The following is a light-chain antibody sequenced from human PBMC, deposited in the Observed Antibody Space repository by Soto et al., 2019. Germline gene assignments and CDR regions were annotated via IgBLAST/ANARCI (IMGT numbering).Light chain of an antibody. CDR1: ESVRSN. CDR3: QQYYDWPTIT. J-gene: IGKJ5*01. Sequence: EIVLTQSPATLSVPPGDRATLSCRASESVRSNLAWYQQKPGQAPRLLIYGASIRAADIPARFSGSGSGTEFTLTISTLQSKDFAVYYCQQYYDWPTITFGQGTRLE. CDR2: GAS. V-gene: IGKV3-15*01.